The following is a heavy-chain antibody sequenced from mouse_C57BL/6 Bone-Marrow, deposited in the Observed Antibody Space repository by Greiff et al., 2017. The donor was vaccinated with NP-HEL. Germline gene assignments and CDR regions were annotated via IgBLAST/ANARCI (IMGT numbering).Heavy chain of an antibody. J-gene: IGHJ2*01. CDR1: GYAFTNYL. CDR2: INPGSGGT. V-gene: IGHV1-54*01. Sequence: VQLQQSGAELVRPGTSVKVSCKASGYAFTNYLIEWVKQRPGQGLEWIGVINPGSGGTNYNEKFKGKATLTADKSSSTAYMQISSLTSEDSAVYFCARSYYFDYWGQGTTLTVSS. CDR3: ARSYYFDY.